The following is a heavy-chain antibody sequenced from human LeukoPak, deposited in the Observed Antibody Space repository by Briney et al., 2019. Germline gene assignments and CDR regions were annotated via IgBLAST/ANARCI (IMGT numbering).Heavy chain of an antibody. CDR3: ARGGYSSSSYFYYYMDV. V-gene: IGHV3-23*05. J-gene: IGHJ6*03. CDR1: GFTFSSYA. D-gene: IGHD6-6*01. Sequence: GGSLRLSCVASGFTFSSYAMSWVRQAPGKGLELVSLISTSSRTHYADSMKGRFTISRDNSKNTLYLQMNSLRAEDTAVYYCARGGYSSSSYFYYYMDVWGKGTTVTVSS. CDR2: ISTSSRT.